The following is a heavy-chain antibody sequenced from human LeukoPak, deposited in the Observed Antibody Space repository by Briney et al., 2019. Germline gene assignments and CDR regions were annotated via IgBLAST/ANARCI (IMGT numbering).Heavy chain of an antibody. V-gene: IGHV3-38-3*01. D-gene: IGHD2-2*02. Sequence: GGSLRLSCAASGFTVSSNEMSWVRQAPGKGLEWVSSISGGSTYYADSRKGRFTISRDNSKNTLHLQMNSLRAEDTAVYYCAREGYCSSTSCYTESVWFDPWGQGTLVTVSS. CDR2: ISGGST. J-gene: IGHJ5*02. CDR1: GFTVSSNE. CDR3: AREGYCSSTSCYTESVWFDP.